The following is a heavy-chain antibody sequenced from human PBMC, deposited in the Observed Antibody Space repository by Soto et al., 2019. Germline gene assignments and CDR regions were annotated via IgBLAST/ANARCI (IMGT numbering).Heavy chain of an antibody. CDR2: MSYHGNNK. Sequence: QVQLVESGGGVVQPGGSLTLSCAASGFNFSSYGMHWVRQAPGKGLEWVAVMSYHGNNKYYADSVKGRFTVSRDNSRNTLFLQMNSLRVEDTAVYYCAKGFISGGYCANGLCYHFDSWGQGTPVTVSS. D-gene: IGHD2-8*01. J-gene: IGHJ4*02. CDR1: GFNFSSYG. CDR3: AKGFISGGYCANGLCYHFDS. V-gene: IGHV3-30*18.